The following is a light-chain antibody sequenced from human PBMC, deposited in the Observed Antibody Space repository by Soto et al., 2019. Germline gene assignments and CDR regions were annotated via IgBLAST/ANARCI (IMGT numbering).Light chain of an antibody. CDR3: LQSYSTPLS. Sequence: DIQMTQSPSSLSASVGDRVTITCRASQSISSYLNWYQQKLGKAPKLLIYAASSLQTGGPSRFSGSGSGTDFTLTIRSLQPEDFATYYCLQSYSTPLSFGGGTTVEIK. V-gene: IGKV1-39*01. J-gene: IGKJ4*01. CDR2: AAS. CDR1: QSISSY.